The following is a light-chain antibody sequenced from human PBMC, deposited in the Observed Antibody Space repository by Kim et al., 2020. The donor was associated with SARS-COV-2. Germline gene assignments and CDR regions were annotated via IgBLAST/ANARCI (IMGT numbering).Light chain of an antibody. CDR1: SSDVGRYNY. J-gene: IGLJ3*02. V-gene: IGLV2-11*01. CDR2: DVT. CDR3: SSYAGSYTWV. Sequence: QSALTQPRSVSGSPGQSVTISCTGTSSDVGRYNYVSWYQQHPGKAPKLMIYDVTKRPSGVPDRFSGSKSGNTASLTISGLQAEDETDYYCSSYAGSYTWVFGGGTQLTVL.